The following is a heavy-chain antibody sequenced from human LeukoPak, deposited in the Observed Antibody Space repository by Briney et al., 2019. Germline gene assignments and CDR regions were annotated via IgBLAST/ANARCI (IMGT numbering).Heavy chain of an antibody. CDR1: GGSISSYY. CDR2: IYYSGST. CDR3: ARGVRGVLYMVYFDY. Sequence: SETLSLTCTVSGGSISSYYWSWIRQPPGKGPEWIGYIYYSGSTNYNPSLKSRVTISVDTSKNQFSLKLSSVTAADTAVYYCARGVRGVLYMVYFDYWGQGTLVTVSS. D-gene: IGHD3-10*01. V-gene: IGHV4-59*01. J-gene: IGHJ4*02.